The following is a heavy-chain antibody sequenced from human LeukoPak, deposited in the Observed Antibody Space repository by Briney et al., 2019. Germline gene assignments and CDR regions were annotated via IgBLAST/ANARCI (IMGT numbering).Heavy chain of an antibody. J-gene: IGHJ4*02. D-gene: IGHD3-22*01. CDR1: GGSFSGYY. CDR2: INHSGST. V-gene: IGHV4-34*01. CDR3: ARGRDDSSGYYGY. Sequence: SETLSLTCAAYGGSFSGYYWSWIRQPPGKGLEWIGEINHSGSTNYNPSLKSRVTISVDTSKNQFSLKLSSVTAADTAVYYCARGRDDSSGYYGYWGQGTLVTVSS.